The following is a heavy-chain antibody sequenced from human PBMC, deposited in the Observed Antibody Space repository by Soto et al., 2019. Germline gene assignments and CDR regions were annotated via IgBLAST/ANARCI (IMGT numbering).Heavy chain of an antibody. Sequence: EVQLVESGGGLVQPGGSLRLSCAASGFTFSSYDMHWVRQATGKGLEWVSAIGTAGDTYYPGSVKGRFTISRENAKNSLYLQMNSLRAGDTAVYYCARADIAAAGHFYYWGQGTLVTVSS. CDR3: ARADIAAAGHFYY. CDR2: IGTAGDT. D-gene: IGHD6-13*01. CDR1: GFTFSSYD. J-gene: IGHJ4*02. V-gene: IGHV3-13*01.